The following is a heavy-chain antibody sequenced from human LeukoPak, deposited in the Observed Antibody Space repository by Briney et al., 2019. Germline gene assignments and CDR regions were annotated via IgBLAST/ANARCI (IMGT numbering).Heavy chain of an antibody. Sequence: PSETLSLTCAVYGGSFSGYYWSWVRQPPGKGREWIGEINHSGSTNYNPSLKSRVTISVDTSKNQFSLKLSSVTAADTAVYYCARRRGIAARPGFDYWGQGTLVTVSS. CDR2: INHSGST. V-gene: IGHV4-34*01. D-gene: IGHD6-6*01. CDR3: ARRRGIAARPGFDY. J-gene: IGHJ4*02. CDR1: GGSFSGYY.